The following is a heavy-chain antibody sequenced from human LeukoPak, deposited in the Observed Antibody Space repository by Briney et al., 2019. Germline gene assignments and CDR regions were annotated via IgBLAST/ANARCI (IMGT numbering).Heavy chain of an antibody. V-gene: IGHV4-38-2*02. D-gene: IGHD6-13*01. J-gene: IGHJ4*02. Sequence: SETLSLTCTVSGYSISCGYYWGWIRQPPGKGLEWIGSIYHSGSTYYNPSLKSRVTISVDTSKNQFSLKLSSVTAADTAVYYCARGYSSPMFWYWGQGTLVTVSS. CDR3: ARGYSSPMFWY. CDR2: IYHSGST. CDR1: GYSISCGYY.